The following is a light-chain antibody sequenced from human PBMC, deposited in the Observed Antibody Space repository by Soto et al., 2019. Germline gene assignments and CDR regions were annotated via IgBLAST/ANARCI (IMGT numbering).Light chain of an antibody. CDR3: QQHKSWH. Sequence: IVMTQSPATLSVSPGERATLSCRASQSISSNLAWYQQKPGQAPRPLIYGASTRATGIPARFSGSGSGTEFTLTISSLQSEDAAVYYCQQHKSWHFGQGTKLEIK. CDR2: GAS. CDR1: QSISSN. J-gene: IGKJ2*01. V-gene: IGKV3-15*01.